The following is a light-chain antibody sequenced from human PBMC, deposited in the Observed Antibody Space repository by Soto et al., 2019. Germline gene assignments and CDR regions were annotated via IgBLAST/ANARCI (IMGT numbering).Light chain of an antibody. J-gene: IGLJ1*01. CDR2: EVS. CDR3: SSYSISTAYL. V-gene: IGLV2-14*01. CDR1: SSDVGGYDY. Sequence: QSALTQPASVSGSPGQSITISCTGTSSDVGGYDYVSWYQLHPGKAPKLMVFEVSNRPSGVSYRFSGSKSGNTASLTISGLQAEDEADYFCSSYSISTAYLFGPGTK.